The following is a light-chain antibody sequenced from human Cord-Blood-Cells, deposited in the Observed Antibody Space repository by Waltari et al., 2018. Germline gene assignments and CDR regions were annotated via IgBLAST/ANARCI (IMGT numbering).Light chain of an antibody. CDR2: EGS. Sequence: SALTQPASVPGSPGQAIPISCTGPSIDVGSFNLVSWYQQHPGKAPKLMIYEGSKRPSGVSNRFSGSKSGNTASLTISGLQAEDEADYYCCSYAGSSTWVFGGGTKLTVL. V-gene: IGLV2-23*01. J-gene: IGLJ3*02. CDR1: SIDVGSFNL. CDR3: CSYAGSSTWV.